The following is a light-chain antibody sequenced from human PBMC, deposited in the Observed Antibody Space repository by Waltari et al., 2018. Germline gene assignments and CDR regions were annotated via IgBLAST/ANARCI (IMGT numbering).Light chain of an antibody. J-gene: IGLJ1*01. CDR2: DVS. V-gene: IGLV2-11*01. Sequence: QSALTQPRSVSGSPGQSVTISCTGTSSDVGGYEYVSWYQQIPGKAPKLMIYDVSERPSGVPDRFSGSKSGDTASLTISGLQAEDEAEYYCCSFAGRYTYVFGSGTKVTVL. CDR3: CSFAGRYTYV. CDR1: SSDVGGYEY.